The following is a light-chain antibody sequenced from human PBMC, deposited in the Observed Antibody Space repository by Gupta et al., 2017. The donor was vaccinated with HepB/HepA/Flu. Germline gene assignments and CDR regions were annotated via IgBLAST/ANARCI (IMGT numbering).Light chain of an antibody. J-gene: IGKJ3*01. CDR3: QQSDSTPFT. CDR1: QPIANF. V-gene: IGKV1-39*01. CDR2: VAS. Sequence: DIQMTQSPSSLSASIGDRVTITRRSSQPIANFLNWYQQKPGKAPKILIYVASSLQGGVPSRFRGSGSGTDFTLTISRLQAEDFATYDCQQSDSTPFTFGPGTKVEIK.